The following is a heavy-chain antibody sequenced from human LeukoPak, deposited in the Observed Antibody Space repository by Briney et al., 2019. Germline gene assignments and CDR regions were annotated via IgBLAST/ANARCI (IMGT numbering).Heavy chain of an antibody. D-gene: IGHD2-2*01. CDR3: ARQGGYQLLLQWDAFDI. Sequence: GESLKISCKGSGYSFTSYWIGWVRQMPGKGLEWMGIIYPGDSDTRYSPSFQGQVTISADKSISTAYLQGSSLKASDTAMYYWARQGGYQLLLQWDAFDIWGQGTMVTVSS. CDR2: IYPGDSDT. CDR1: GYSFTSYW. V-gene: IGHV5-51*01. J-gene: IGHJ3*02.